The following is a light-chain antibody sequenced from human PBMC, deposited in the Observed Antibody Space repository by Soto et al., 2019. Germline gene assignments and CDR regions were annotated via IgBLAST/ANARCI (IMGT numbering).Light chain of an antibody. Sequence: EIVLTQSPGTLSLSPGETAPLSCRASQTVSSSYLAWYQQKPGQAPRLLIYGATSRATGVPDRFSGGGSGTAFTLTIIRLEPEDFAGYNCQQYGSSPPTCGGGTKVEIK. CDR3: QQYGSSPPT. V-gene: IGKV3-20*01. CDR2: GAT. J-gene: IGKJ4*02. CDR1: QTVSSSY.